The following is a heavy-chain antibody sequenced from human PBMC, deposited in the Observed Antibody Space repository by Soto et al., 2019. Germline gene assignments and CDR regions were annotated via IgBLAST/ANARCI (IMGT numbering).Heavy chain of an antibody. CDR1: DGSLSSYY. J-gene: IGHJ6*03. D-gene: IGHD3-3*01. CDR3: AKCPLESGYLHYYSMDV. Sequence: PSETLSLTCTVSDGSLSSYYWSWIRQPPGKGLEWIGHISHSGSTSYNPSLKSRVTVSLDTPQNQFSLKVRSVTAADTAVYYCAKCPLESGYLHYYSMDVWGKGTKVTVSS. V-gene: IGHV4-59*01. CDR2: ISHSGST.